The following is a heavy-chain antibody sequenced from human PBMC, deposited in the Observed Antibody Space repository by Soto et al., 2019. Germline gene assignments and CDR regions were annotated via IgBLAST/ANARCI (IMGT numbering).Heavy chain of an antibody. Sequence: QVQLVESGGGVVQPGRSLRLSCAASGFTFSIYFMHWVRQASGKGLEWVAVISHDGSNKFYADSVKGRFTISRDNSKNTLYLQMNSLRAEDTAVYYCARGRSGQWSPGGYWGQGTLVTVSS. CDR3: ARGRSGQWSPGGY. V-gene: IGHV3-30*04. CDR1: GFTFSIYF. J-gene: IGHJ4*02. D-gene: IGHD2-15*01. CDR2: ISHDGSNK.